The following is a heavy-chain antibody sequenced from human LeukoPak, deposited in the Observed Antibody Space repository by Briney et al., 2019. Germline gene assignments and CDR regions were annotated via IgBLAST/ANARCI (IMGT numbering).Heavy chain of an antibody. CDR3: ARLTTPPYFYYDMDV. CDR1: GYTFTSYG. V-gene: IGHV1-18*01. J-gene: IGHJ6*02. CDR2: ISPYNGNI. Sequence: GASVKVSCKASGYTFTSYGISWVRQAPGQGLEWMGWISPYNGNINYAQNIQGRVTMTTDTSTSTAYMELRSLRFEDTAVYCARLTTPPYFYYDMDVWGQGTTVIVSS. D-gene: IGHD3-3*01.